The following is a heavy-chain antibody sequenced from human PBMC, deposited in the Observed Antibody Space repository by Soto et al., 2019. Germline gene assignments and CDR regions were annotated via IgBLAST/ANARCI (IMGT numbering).Heavy chain of an antibody. Sequence: QVQLVQSGAEVKKPGASVKVSCKASGYTFTNYYMHWVRQAPGQGLEWMGIINPSGGSTTYAQKFQRRVTMTRDTSTSTVYMELSSLRSEDTAVYYCARGFRSGWPFGYWGQGTPVTVSS. D-gene: IGHD6-19*01. CDR2: INPSGGST. J-gene: IGHJ4*02. CDR1: GYTFTNYY. V-gene: IGHV1-46*01. CDR3: ARGFRSGWPFGY.